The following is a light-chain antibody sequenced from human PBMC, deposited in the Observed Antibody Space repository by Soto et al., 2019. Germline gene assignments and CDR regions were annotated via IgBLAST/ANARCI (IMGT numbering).Light chain of an antibody. J-gene: IGLJ3*02. Sequence: QSVLTQPPSVSGAPGQRVTISCSGTSSSIGAGYEVHWYHQLPGTAPKLVVSGNGNRPSGVPDRLSASKSGTSASLAITGLQAEDEGHYYCQSYDSSLKNSVFGGGTKLTVL. CDR2: GNG. CDR1: SSSIGAGYE. V-gene: IGLV1-40*01. CDR3: QSYDSSLKNSV.